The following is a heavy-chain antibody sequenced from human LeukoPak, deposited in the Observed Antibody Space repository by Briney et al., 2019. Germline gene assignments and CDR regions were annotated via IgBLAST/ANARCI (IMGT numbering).Heavy chain of an antibody. D-gene: IGHD5-12*01. CDR1: GFTFDDYG. J-gene: IGHJ4*02. CDR3: AREVRAYGGYSQSDY. V-gene: IGHV3-20*04. CDR2: INWNGGST. Sequence: GGSLRLSCAASGFTFDDYGMSWVRQAPGKGLEWVSGINWNGGSTGYADSVKGRFTISRHNAKNSLYLQMNTLRVEDTAVYYCAREVRAYGGYSQSDYWGQGTLVTVSS.